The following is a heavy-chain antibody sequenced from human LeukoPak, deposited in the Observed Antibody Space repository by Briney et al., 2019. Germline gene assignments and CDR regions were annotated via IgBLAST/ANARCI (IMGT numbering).Heavy chain of an antibody. Sequence: SETLSLTCIVSGGSISSGNYYWGWLRQPAGKGLEWIGRFYTTGSTSYNPSLKSRVTISVDTSKNQFSLELTSVTAADTAVYYCVREPPLPNWGQGTLVTVSS. J-gene: IGHJ4*02. V-gene: IGHV4-61*02. CDR3: VREPPLPN. CDR2: FYTTGST. CDR1: GGSISSGNYY.